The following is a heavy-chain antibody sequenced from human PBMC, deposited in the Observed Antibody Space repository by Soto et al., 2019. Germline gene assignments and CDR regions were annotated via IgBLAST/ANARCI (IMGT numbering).Heavy chain of an antibody. V-gene: IGHV3-30-3*01. D-gene: IGHD1-26*01. CDR3: ARDPPLGKTILSPSSSIFDY. J-gene: IGHJ4*02. CDR2: ISYDGSNK. CDR1: GFTFSSYA. Sequence: GGSLRLSCAASGFTFSSYAMHWVRQAPGKGLEWVAVISYDGSNKYYADSVKGRFTISRDNSKNTLYLQMNSLRAEDTAVYYCARDPPLGKTILSPSSSIFDYWGQGTLVTVSS.